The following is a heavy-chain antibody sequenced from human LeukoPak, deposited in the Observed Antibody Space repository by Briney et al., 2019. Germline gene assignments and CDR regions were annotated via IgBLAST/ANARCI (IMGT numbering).Heavy chain of an antibody. J-gene: IGHJ4*02. V-gene: IGHV4-34*01. Sequence: PSETLSLTCAVYGGSFSGYYWSWIRQPPGKGLEWIGEINHSGSTNYNPSLKSRVTISVDTSKNQFSLKLSSVTAADTAVYYCARASSGWDFDYWGQGTLVTVSS. CDR3: ARASSGWDFDY. CDR2: INHSGST. CDR1: GGSFSGYY. D-gene: IGHD6-19*01.